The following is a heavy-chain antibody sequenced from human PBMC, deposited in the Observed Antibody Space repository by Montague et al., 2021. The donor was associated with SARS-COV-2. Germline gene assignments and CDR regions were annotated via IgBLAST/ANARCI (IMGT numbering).Heavy chain of an antibody. CDR2: IYYSGSS. D-gene: IGHD1-26*01. J-gene: IGHJ4*02. CDR3: ASQSGSYYNYFDL. Sequence: TLSLTCSVSGGSISSANYYWSWIRQHPRKGLEFIGYIYYSGSSFYNPSLESRLTISVDTSKNRFSLGLSSVTAADTAIYFCASQSGSYYNYFDLWGQGTLVTVSS. CDR1: GGSISSANYY. V-gene: IGHV4-31*03.